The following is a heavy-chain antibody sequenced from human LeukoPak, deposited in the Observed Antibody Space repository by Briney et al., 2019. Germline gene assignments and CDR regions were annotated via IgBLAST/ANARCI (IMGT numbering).Heavy chain of an antibody. CDR1: GFTFSSYG. V-gene: IGHV3-33*01. CDR2: IWYDGSNK. Sequence: GGSLRLSCVASGFTFSSYGMHWVRQAPGKGLEWVAVIWYDGSNKYYADSVKGRFTISRDNSKNTLYLQMNSLRAEDTAVYYCAREPRVLYYYYGMDVWGQGTTVTVSS. CDR3: AREPRVLYYYYGMDV. J-gene: IGHJ6*02. D-gene: IGHD4/OR15-4a*01.